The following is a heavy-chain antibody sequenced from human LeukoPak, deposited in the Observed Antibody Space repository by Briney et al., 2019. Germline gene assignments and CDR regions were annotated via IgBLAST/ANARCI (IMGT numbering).Heavy chain of an antibody. Sequence: SVKVSCKASGGTFSSYAISWVRQAPGQGLEWMGGIIPIFGTANYAQKFQGRVSITADESTSTAYMELSSLRSEDTAVYYCARGDIVAAGTSTPADYWGQGTLVTVSS. CDR1: GGTFSSYA. J-gene: IGHJ4*02. CDR3: ARGDIVAAGTSTPADY. D-gene: IGHD6-13*01. V-gene: IGHV1-69*13. CDR2: IIPIFGTA.